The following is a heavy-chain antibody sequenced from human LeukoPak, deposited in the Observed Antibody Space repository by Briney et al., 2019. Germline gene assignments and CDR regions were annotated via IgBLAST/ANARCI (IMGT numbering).Heavy chain of an antibody. CDR3: ARVGLSSWRFFDY. Sequence: PSETLSLTCTVSGGSISSGSYYWSWIRQPAGKRLEWIGRIYTSGSTNYNPSLQSRVTISVDTSKNQFSLRLGSVTAADTAVYYCARVGLSSWRFFDYWGQGTLVTVSS. CDR2: IYTSGST. D-gene: IGHD6-13*01. J-gene: IGHJ4*02. V-gene: IGHV4-61*02. CDR1: GGSISSGSYY.